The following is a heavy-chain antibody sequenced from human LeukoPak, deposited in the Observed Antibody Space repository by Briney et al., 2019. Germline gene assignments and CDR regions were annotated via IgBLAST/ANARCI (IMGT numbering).Heavy chain of an antibody. CDR3: ARAITMVRGVMVY. CDR2: IYYTGST. CDR1: GGSINTNNRY. Sequence: PSETLSLTCTVSGGSINTNNRYWGWIRQPPGKGLEWIGSIYYTGSTFYNPSLKSRVTISVDTSKNQFSLKLSSVTAADTAVYYCARAITMVRGVMVYWGQGTLVTVSS. D-gene: IGHD3-10*01. J-gene: IGHJ4*02. V-gene: IGHV4-39*07.